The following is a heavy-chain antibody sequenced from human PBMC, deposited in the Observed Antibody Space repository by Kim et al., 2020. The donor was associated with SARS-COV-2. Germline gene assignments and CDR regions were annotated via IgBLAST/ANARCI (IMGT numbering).Heavy chain of an antibody. V-gene: IGHV3-23*01. CDR2: ISGSGGST. Sequence: GGSLRLSCAASGFTFSSYAMSWVRQAPGKGLEWVSAISGSGGSTYYADSVKGRFTISRDNSKNTLYLQMNSLRAEDTAVYYCAKGCSGGSCYSVHYYYGMDVWGQGTTVTVSS. CDR1: GFTFSSYA. D-gene: IGHD2-15*01. CDR3: AKGCSGGSCYSVHYYYGMDV. J-gene: IGHJ6*02.